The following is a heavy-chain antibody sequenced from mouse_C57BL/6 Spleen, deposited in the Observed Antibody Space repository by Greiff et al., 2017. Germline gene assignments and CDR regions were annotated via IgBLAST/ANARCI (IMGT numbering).Heavy chain of an antibody. Sequence: LVESGAELVRPGSSVKLSCKASYFAFMASAMHWVKQRPGHGLEWIGSFTMYSDATEYSENFKGKATLTANTASSTAYMELSSLTSEDSAVYYCAKEISGGFGYWGQGTLVTVAA. J-gene: IGHJ3*01. CDR3: AKEISGGFGY. CDR2: FTMYSDAT. CDR1: YFAFMASA. V-gene: IGHV1-49*01.